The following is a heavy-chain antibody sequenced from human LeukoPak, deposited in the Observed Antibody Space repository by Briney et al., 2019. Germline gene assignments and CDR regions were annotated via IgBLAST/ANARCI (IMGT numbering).Heavy chain of an antibody. Sequence: GGSLRLSCSASGFTFSSYAMHWVRQAPGKGLEYVSAISSNGGSTYYADSVKDRFTISRDNSKNTLYLQMSSLRAEDTAVYYCVKDYDILTGYFDYWGQGTLVTVSS. CDR2: ISSNGGST. J-gene: IGHJ4*02. V-gene: IGHV3-64D*06. CDR3: VKDYDILTGYFDY. D-gene: IGHD3-9*01. CDR1: GFTFSSYA.